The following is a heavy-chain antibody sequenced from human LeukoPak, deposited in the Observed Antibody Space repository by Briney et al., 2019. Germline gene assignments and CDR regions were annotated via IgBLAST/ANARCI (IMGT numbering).Heavy chain of an antibody. V-gene: IGHV1-2*02. J-gene: IGHJ5*02. CDR3: ARIPIVVVPAAQGDNWFDP. Sequence: ASVKVFCKASGYTFTGYYMHWVRQAPGQGLEWMGWINPNSGGTNYAQKFQGRVTMTRDTSISTAYMELSRLRSDDTAVYYCARIPIVVVPAAQGDNWFDPWGQGTLVTVSS. CDR2: INPNSGGT. D-gene: IGHD2-2*01. CDR1: GYTFTGYY.